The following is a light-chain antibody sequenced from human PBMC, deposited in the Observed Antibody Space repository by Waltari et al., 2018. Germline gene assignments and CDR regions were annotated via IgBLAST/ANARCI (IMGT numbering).Light chain of an antibody. J-gene: IGKJ4*01. CDR2: DAS. V-gene: IGKV3-11*01. Sequence: TAPCRASKSVSSHLAWYQQKPGQAPRLLIYDASNRATGIPARFSGSGSGTDFTLTISSLEPEDFAVYYCQQRSNWLTFGGGTKVEIK. CDR1: KSVSSH. CDR3: QQRSNWLT.